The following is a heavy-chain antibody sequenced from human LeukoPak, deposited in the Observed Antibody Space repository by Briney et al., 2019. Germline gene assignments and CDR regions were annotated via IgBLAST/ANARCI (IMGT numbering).Heavy chain of an antibody. Sequence: GGSLRLSCAASGFTFSSYGMPWVRQALGKGLEWVAVISYDGSNKYYADSVKGRFTISRDNSKNTLYLQMNSLRAEDTAVYYCAKDSSGPDYWGQGTLVTVSS. V-gene: IGHV3-30*18. J-gene: IGHJ4*02. CDR1: GFTFSSYG. CDR2: ISYDGSNK. CDR3: AKDSSGPDY. D-gene: IGHD6-19*01.